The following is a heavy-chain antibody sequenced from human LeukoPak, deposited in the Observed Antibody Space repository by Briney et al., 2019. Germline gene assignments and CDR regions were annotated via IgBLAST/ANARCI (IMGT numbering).Heavy chain of an antibody. V-gene: IGHV4-39*07. CDR2: IYYSGST. J-gene: IGHJ5*01. Sequence: PSETLSLTCTVSGGSISSSSYYWGWLRQPPGKGLEWIGSIYYSGSTYYNPSLKSRVTISVDTSKNQFSLKLSSVTAADTAVYYCARGSPKHDSWGQGTLVTVSS. CDR1: GGSISSSSYY. CDR3: ARGSPKHDS.